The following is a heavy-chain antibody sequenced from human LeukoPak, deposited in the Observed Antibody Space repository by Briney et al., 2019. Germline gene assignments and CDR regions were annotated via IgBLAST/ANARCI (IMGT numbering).Heavy chain of an antibody. D-gene: IGHD1-26*01. J-gene: IGHJ5*02. CDR1: DGSINSYY. CDR3: ARLGSYSDH. CDR2: IHSSGAT. V-gene: IGHV4-4*09. Sequence: PSETLSFTCSASDGSINSYYWSWIRQPPGKGLEWIGYIHSSGATHYNPSLKSRVTTSLDTSKNQFSLKLSSVTAADTAVYYCARLGSYSDHWGQGTLVTVSS.